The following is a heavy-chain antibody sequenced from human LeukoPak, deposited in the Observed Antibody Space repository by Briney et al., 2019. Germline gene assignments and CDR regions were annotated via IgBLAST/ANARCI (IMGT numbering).Heavy chain of an antibody. Sequence: PGGSLRLSCAASGFSFRSYWMHWVRLPPGKGLVWVSRIDTDGSSTAYADSVKGRFTFSRDNAKNTLYLQMYSLRAEDTAIYYCTRGGTTFDYWGQGTLVTVSS. CDR2: IDTDGSST. D-gene: IGHD1-1*01. V-gene: IGHV3-74*01. CDR1: GFSFRSYW. J-gene: IGHJ4*02. CDR3: TRGGTTFDY.